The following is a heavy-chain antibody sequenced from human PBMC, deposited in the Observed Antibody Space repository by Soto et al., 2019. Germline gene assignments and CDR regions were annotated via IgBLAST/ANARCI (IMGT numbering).Heavy chain of an antibody. D-gene: IGHD1-7*01. CDR1: GFSLTTYGVG. V-gene: IGHV2-5*02. Sequence: QITLKESGPALVKPTQPLTLTCTFSGFSLTTYGVGVGWIRQPPGKALEWLALIYWDDDKRYCPSFKSRLTINKXXSXNXXVLTMTNMDPVDTATYFCAHRLTLNSDWNYGRFDYWGQGTLVTVSS. J-gene: IGHJ4*02. CDR3: AHRLTLNSDWNYGRFDY. CDR2: IYWDDDK.